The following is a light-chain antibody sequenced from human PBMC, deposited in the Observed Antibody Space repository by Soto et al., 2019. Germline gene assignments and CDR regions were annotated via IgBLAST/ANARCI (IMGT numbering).Light chain of an antibody. CDR3: CSYGFAGSDSLV. CDR1: SSDVGGNDY. CDR2: EVN. Sequence: QSVLTQPPSASGSPGQSVTISCTGASSDVGGNDYVSWYQHHPGKVPKLMIFEVNKRPSGVPHRFSGSKSGNTASLTVSGLQAEDEADYYCCSYGFAGSDSLVFGGGTKLTVL. J-gene: IGLJ3*02. V-gene: IGLV2-8*01.